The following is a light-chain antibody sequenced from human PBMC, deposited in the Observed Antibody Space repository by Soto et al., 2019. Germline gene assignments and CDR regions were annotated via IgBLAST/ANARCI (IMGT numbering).Light chain of an antibody. J-gene: IGLJ1*01. V-gene: IGLV2-14*03. CDR3: SSYTSTNTLFV. CDR1: SSDVGFYNY. CDR2: DVS. Sequence: HSVLTQPASVSGSPGQSITISCTGTSSDVGFYNYVSWYQHHPGKAPKLMIYDVSNRPSGVSDRFSGSKSGNTASLTISGLQADDEADYYCSSYTSTNTLFVFGTGTRSPS.